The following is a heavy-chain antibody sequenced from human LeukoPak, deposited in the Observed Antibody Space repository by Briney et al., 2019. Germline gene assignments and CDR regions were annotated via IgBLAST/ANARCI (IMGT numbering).Heavy chain of an antibody. CDR3: TRPRHTAMVPYYYYYMDV. V-gene: IGHV3-49*04. Sequence: GGSLRLSCTASGFTFGDYAMSWVRQAPGKGLEWVGFIRSKAYGGTTEYAASVKGRFTISRDDSKSIAYLQMNSLKTEDTAVYYCTRPRHTAMVPYYYYYMDVWGKGTTVTVSS. J-gene: IGHJ6*03. D-gene: IGHD5-18*01. CDR2: IRSKAYGGTT. CDR1: GFTFGDYA.